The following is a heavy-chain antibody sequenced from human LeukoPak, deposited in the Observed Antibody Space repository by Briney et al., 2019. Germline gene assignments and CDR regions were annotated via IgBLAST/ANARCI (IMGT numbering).Heavy chain of an antibody. V-gene: IGHV4-59*01. CDR3: ATSHAGGAY. J-gene: IGHJ4*02. D-gene: IGHD2-21*01. Sequence: KPSETLSLTCTVSGGSISSYYWSWIRQPPGKGLEWIGYIYYSGSTNYNPSLKSRVTISVDTSKNQFSLKLSSVTAADTAVYYCATSHAGGAYWGQGTLVTVSS. CDR2: IYYSGST. CDR1: GGSISSYY.